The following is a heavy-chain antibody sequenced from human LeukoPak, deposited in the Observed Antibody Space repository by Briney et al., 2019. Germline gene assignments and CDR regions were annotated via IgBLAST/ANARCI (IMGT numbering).Heavy chain of an antibody. CDR1: GFTFSSYS. CDR2: ISSSSSYI. Sequence: GGSLRLSCAASGFTFSSYSMNWVRQAPGKGLEWVSSISSSSSYIYYADSVKGRFTISRDNAKNSLYLQMNSLRAEDMAVYYCAAWYSSSSGHNWFDPWGQGTLVTVSS. V-gene: IGHV3-21*01. D-gene: IGHD6-6*01. J-gene: IGHJ5*02. CDR3: AAWYSSSSGHNWFDP.